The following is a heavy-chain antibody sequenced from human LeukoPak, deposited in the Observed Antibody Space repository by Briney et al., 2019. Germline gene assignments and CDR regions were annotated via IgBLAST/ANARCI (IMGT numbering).Heavy chain of an antibody. J-gene: IGHJ4*02. CDR3: AREEAAAGTGSY. CDR1: GYTFTSYY. V-gene: IGHV1-46*01. CDR2: INPSGGST. D-gene: IGHD6-13*01. Sequence: ASVKVSCKASGYTFTSYYMHLVRQAPGQGLEWMGIINPSGGSTSYAQKFQGRVTMTRDTSTSTVYMELSSLRSEDTAVYYCAREEAAAGTGSYWGQGTLVTVSS.